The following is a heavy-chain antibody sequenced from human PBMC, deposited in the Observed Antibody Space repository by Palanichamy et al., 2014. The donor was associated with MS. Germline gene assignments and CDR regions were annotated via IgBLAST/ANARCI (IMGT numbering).Heavy chain of an antibody. D-gene: IGHD2-2*01. Sequence: QLQLQESGPGLVKPSETLSLTCTVSGGSISSSSYYWGWIRQPPGKGLEWIGSIYYSGSTYYNPSLKSRVTISVDTSKNQFSLKLSSVTAADTAVYYCASGSSSHYYGMDVWGQGTTVTVSS. CDR2: IYYSGST. CDR1: GGSISSSSYY. V-gene: IGHV4-39*01. CDR3: ASGSSSHYYGMDV. J-gene: IGHJ6*02.